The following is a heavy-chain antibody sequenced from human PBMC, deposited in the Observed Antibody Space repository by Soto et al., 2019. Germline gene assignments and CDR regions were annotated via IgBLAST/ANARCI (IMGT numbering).Heavy chain of an antibody. V-gene: IGHV3-23*01. CDR3: ARRNWNYGAFDT. Sequence: GGSLRLSCAASGFTFSSYAMSWVRQAPGKGLEWVSGISGSGSSTYYADSVKGRFTISRDNSKSTLYLQVNSLRADDTAVYYCARRNWNYGAFDTWGQGTMVTVSS. CDR2: ISGSGSST. CDR1: GFTFSSYA. J-gene: IGHJ3*02. D-gene: IGHD1-7*01.